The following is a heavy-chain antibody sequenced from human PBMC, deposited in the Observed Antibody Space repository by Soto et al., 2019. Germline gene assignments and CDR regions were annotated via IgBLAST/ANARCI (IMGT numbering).Heavy chain of an antibody. Sequence: QVQLQESGPGLVKPSETLSLTCNVSGASITSHYFAWIRQTPGRRLEWLCFIYLGGSINYTPSFKRRVILSVHTSTNQFAVRLSSVTAADTAVYYCARARYDSIGFNLDPWGLGTLVTVSS. J-gene: IGHJ5*02. CDR2: IYLGGSI. CDR3: ARARYDSIGFNLDP. D-gene: IGHD3-22*01. CDR1: GASITSHY. V-gene: IGHV4-59*11.